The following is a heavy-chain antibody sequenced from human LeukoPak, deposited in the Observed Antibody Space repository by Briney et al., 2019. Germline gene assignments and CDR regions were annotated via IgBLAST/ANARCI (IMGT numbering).Heavy chain of an antibody. Sequence: SETLSLTCAVYGGSFSGYYWSWIRQPPGKGLEWIGEINHSGSTNYNPSLKSRVTISVDTSKNQFSLKLSSVTAADTAVYYCARDLIDAFDIWGQGTMATVSS. CDR3: ARDLIDAFDI. CDR1: GGSFSGYY. J-gene: IGHJ3*02. V-gene: IGHV4-34*01. CDR2: INHSGST.